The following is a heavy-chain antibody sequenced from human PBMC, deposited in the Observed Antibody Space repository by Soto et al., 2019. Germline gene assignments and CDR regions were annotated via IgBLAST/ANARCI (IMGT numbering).Heavy chain of an antibody. CDR1: GFTFSSYA. D-gene: IGHD2-21*02. CDR2: ISYDGSNK. J-gene: IGHJ6*02. V-gene: IGHV3-30-3*01. CDR3: ARDIGGDDYYYGMDV. Sequence: PGGSRRRSWAASGFTFSSYAMHWVRQAPGKGLEWVAVISYDGSNKYYADSVKGRFTISRDNSKNTLYLQMNSLRAEDTAVYYCARDIGGDDYYYGMDVWGQGTTVTVSS.